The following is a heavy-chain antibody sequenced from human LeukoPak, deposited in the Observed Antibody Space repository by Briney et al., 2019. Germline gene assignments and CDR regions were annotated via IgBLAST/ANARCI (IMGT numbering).Heavy chain of an antibody. V-gene: IGHV5-51*01. J-gene: IGHJ5*02. CDR1: GYSFTSYW. CDR2: IYPGDSDT. Sequence: GESLKISCKGSGYSFTSYWIGWVRQMPGKGLEWMGIIYPGDSDTRYSPSFQGQVTISADKSISTAYLQWSSLKASDTAMYYCATLHEPYGDYLGWFDPWGQGTLVTVSS. D-gene: IGHD4-17*01. CDR3: ATLHEPYGDYLGWFDP.